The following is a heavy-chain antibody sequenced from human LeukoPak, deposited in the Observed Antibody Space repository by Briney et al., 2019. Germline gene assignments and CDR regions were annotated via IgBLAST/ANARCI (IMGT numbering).Heavy chain of an antibody. CDR1: GGTFSSYA. J-gene: IGHJ6*02. V-gene: IGHV1-69*04. Sequence: SVKVSCKAPGGTFSSYAISWVRQAPGQGLEWMGRIIPILGIANYAQKFQGRVTITADKSTGTAYMELSSLRSEDTAVYYCARVTMVTSPHENVPYYYGMDVWGQGTTVTVSS. D-gene: IGHD4/OR15-4a*01. CDR3: ARVTMVTSPHENVPYYYGMDV. CDR2: IIPILGIA.